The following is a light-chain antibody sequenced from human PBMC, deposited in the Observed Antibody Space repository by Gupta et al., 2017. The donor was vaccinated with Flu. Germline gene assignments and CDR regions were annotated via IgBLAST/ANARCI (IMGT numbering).Light chain of an antibody. CDR2: KAS. CDR3: QQYASYSLT. V-gene: IGKV1-5*03. Sequence: PATLSAYVGDRVTITCRASQSLSSWLAWYQQKPGKAPNLLIYKASNLESGVPSRFSGSGSGTEFTLTISSLQPDDFATYYCQQYASYSLTFGGGTKLEI. J-gene: IGKJ4*01. CDR1: QSLSSW.